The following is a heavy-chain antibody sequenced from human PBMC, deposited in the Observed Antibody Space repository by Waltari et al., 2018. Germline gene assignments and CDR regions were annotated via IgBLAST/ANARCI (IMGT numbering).Heavy chain of an antibody. CDR3: ARDRGRGLHLAS. V-gene: IGHV4-4*02. CDR2: VHGSGKT. CDR1: GDSMSSTYW. J-gene: IGHJ4*02. D-gene: IGHD2-15*01. Sequence: QLQLQESGPGLVKPSGTLSLTCAVSGDSMSSTYWWSWVRQPPGKGLEWLGQVHGSGKTNYSLSFASRVTISLDTDNKQFSLKVTSATAADTAVYYCARDRGRGLHLASWGPGTLVTVS.